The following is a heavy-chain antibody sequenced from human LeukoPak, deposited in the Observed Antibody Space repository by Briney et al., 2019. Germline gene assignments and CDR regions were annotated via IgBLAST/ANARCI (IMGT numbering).Heavy chain of an antibody. D-gene: IGHD6-13*01. CDR2: IIPIFGTA. V-gene: IGHV1-69*05. Sequence: SVKVSCKASGGTFSSYAISWVRQAPGQGLEWMGGIIPIFGTANYAQKFQGRVTITTDESTSTAYMELSSLRSEDTAVYYCARGLRYSSSWYYYYMDVWGKGTTVTVSS. J-gene: IGHJ6*03. CDR3: ARGLRYSSSWYYYYMDV. CDR1: GGTFSSYA.